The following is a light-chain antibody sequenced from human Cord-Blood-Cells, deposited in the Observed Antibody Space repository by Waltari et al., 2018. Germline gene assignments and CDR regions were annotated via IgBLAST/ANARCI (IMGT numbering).Light chain of an antibody. J-gene: IGLJ2*01. CDR2: EVR. V-gene: IGLV2-14*01. CDR1: SSDVGGYTY. CDR3: SSYTSSSTLDVV. Sequence: QSALTQPASVSGSPGQSITLSCTGTSSDVGGYTYVSWYQTHPGKAPKLMIYEVRNRPSGVSNRFSGSKSGNTASLTISGLQAEDEADYYCSSYTSSSTLDVVFGGGTKLTVL.